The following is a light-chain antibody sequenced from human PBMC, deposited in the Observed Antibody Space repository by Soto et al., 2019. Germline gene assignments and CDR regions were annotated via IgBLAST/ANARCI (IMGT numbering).Light chain of an antibody. CDR2: EVT. CDR3: SSYAGINNFYV. CDR1: SSDVGGYNY. Sequence: QSALTQPPSASGSPGQSVTISCTGTSSDVGGYNYVSWYQQHPGKAPKLMIYEVTKRPSGVPDRFSGSKSGNTASLTVSGLQAEDEADYYCSSYAGINNFYVFGTGTKLTVL. J-gene: IGLJ1*01. V-gene: IGLV2-8*01.